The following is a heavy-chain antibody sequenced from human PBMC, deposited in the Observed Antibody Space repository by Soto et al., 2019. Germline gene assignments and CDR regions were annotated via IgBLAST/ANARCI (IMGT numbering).Heavy chain of an antibody. D-gene: IGHD1-26*01. J-gene: IGHJ4*02. Sequence: GASVKVSCKASGNTVPNYAIHWVRQAPGQRLEWMGWINGGNGNTYYSEHFQGRVTFTRDTSTSTVYMQLSSLTSDDTAVYYCARDHSGNPFYWGQGTLVTVSS. V-gene: IGHV1-3*01. CDR2: INGGNGNT. CDR1: GNTVPNYA. CDR3: ARDHSGNPFY.